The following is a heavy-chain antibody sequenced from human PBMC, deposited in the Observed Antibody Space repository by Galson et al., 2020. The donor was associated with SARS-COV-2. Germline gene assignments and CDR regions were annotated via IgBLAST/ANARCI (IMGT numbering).Heavy chain of an antibody. CDR1: GGSISNSNYY. J-gene: IGHJ5*02. CDR3: ARDFGPQLVHYFDP. V-gene: IGHV4-39*07. D-gene: IGHD6-13*01. CDR2: IFYTGTA. Sequence: ASETLSLTCTVSGGSISNSNYYWGWIRQPPGKGLEWIGNIFYTGTAHYNPSLKSRVIISVDKSKNQFSLKLNSVTAADTAVYYCARDFGPQLVHYFDPWGQGTLVTVSS.